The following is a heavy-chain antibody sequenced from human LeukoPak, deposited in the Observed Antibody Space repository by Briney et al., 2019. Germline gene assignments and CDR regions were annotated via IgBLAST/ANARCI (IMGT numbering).Heavy chain of an antibody. CDR2: IYSAGTT. D-gene: IGHD3-9*01. CDR3: AGGVLTYYFDY. Sequence: PGGSLRLSCAASGFSVNSNYMSWVRQAPGEGREWVSVIYSAGTTFYPDSVKGRLSIARDNSKNTLYLHMDSLRVEDTAVYYCAGGVLTYYFDYWGQGTLVTVSA. V-gene: IGHV3-66*01. CDR1: GFSVNSNY. J-gene: IGHJ4*02.